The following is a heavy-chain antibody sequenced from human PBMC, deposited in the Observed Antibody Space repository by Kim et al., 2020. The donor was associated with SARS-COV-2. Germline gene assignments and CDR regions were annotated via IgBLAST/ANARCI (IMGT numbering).Heavy chain of an antibody. CDR1: GFTFSSYD. J-gene: IGHJ6*02. CDR3: AKTPSHFTYYYYGMDV. Sequence: GGSLRLSCAVSGFTFSSYDMSWVRQAPGKGLKWVSAISGTGGTTYYADSVKGRFTISRDNSKNTLYLQMNSLRAEDTAVYYCAKTPSHFTYYYYGMDVWGQGTTVTVSS. V-gene: IGHV3-23*01. CDR2: ISGTGGTT.